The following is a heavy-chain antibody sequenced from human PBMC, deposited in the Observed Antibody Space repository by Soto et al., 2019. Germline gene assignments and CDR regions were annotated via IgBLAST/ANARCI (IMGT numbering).Heavy chain of an antibody. V-gene: IGHV3-21*01. CDR3: ARDTYYDFWSGYTYYYYYYGMDV. CDR2: ISSSSSYI. J-gene: IGHJ6*02. CDR1: AFTFSSYS. Sequence: GGSLRLSCAASAFTFSSYSMNWVRQAPGKGLEWVSSISSSSSYIYYADSVKGRFTISRDNAKNSLYLQMNSLRAEDTAVYYCARDTYYDFWSGYTYYYYYYGMDVWGQGTTVTVSS. D-gene: IGHD3-3*01.